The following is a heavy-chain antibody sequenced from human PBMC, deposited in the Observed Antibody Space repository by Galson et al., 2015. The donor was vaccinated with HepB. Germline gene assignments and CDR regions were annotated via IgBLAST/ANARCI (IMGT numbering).Heavy chain of an antibody. CDR3: TTGPCSSTSCYGYYYYGMDV. J-gene: IGHJ6*02. CDR1: GFTFSNAW. CDR2: IKSKTDGGTT. Sequence: SLRLSCAASGFTFSNAWMSWVRQAPGKGLEWVGRIKSKTDGGTTDYAAPVKGRFTISRDDSKNTLYLQMNSLKTEDTAVYYCTTGPCSSTSCYGYYYYGMDVWGQGTTVTVSS. V-gene: IGHV3-15*01. D-gene: IGHD2-2*01.